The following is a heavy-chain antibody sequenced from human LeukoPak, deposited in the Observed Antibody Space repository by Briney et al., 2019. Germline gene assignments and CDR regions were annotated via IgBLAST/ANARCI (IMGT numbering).Heavy chain of an antibody. CDR2: IRYDGSNK. D-gene: IGHD6-13*01. V-gene: IGHV3-30*02. J-gene: IGHJ4*02. CDR3: ARADVYSTTPLDY. CDR1: GFTFSSYG. Sequence: GGSLRLSCAASGFTFSSYGMHWVRQAPGKGLEWVAFIRYDGSNKYYADSVKGRFTISRDNAKKSLYLQMNSLRAEDSAVYYCARADVYSTTPLDYWGQGTLVTVSP.